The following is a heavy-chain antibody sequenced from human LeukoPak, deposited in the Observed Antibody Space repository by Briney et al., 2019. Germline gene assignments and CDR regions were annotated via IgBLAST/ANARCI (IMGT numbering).Heavy chain of an antibody. CDR2: INPSGGST. CDR1: GYTFTSYY. J-gene: IGHJ4*02. Sequence: ASVKVSCKASGYTFTSYYMHWVRQAPGQGLEWMGIINPSGGSTSYAQRFQGRVTMTRDTSTSTVYMELSSLRSEDTAVYYCARDLGYSGYISVFDYWGQGTLVTVSS. V-gene: IGHV1-46*01. CDR3: ARDLGYSGYISVFDY. D-gene: IGHD5-12*01.